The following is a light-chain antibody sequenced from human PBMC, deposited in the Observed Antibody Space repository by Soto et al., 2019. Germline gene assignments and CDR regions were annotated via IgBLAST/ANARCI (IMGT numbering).Light chain of an antibody. Sequence: EIVLTQSPGTLSLSPGERATLSCRASQSVSTSYLAWYQQKPGQAPRLLIYGASIRATGIPDRFSGSGSGTDFTLTISRLEPEDFAVYYCQQYDSSPLTFGGGNKVEIK. J-gene: IGKJ4*01. CDR2: GAS. V-gene: IGKV3-20*01. CDR3: QQYDSSPLT. CDR1: QSVSTSY.